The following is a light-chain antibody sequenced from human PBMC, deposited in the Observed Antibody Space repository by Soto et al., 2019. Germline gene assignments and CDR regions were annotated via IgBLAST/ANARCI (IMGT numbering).Light chain of an antibody. Sequence: IQMPQYTSALSASVGDRVTITCRARQSIRSWLAWYQQKPGQAPKLLIYDASGLESGVPSRFSGSGSGTEFTLTITSLQPDDFATYYCPQYDSYPWTFAQGTKVDIK. CDR2: DAS. CDR1: QSIRSW. CDR3: PQYDSYPWT. J-gene: IGKJ1*01. V-gene: IGKV1-5*01.